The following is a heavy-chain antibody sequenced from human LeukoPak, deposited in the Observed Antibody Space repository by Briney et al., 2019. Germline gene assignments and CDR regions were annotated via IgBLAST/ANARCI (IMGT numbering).Heavy chain of an antibody. CDR1: GYSISSGYY. D-gene: IGHD1-26*01. J-gene: IGHJ4*02. CDR2: IYHSGST. Sequence: PSETLSLTCTVSGYSISSGYYWGWIRQPPGKGLEWIGSIYHSGSTYYNPSLKSRVTISVDTSKNQFSLKLSSVTAADTAVYYCATQPGSYTAYYFDYWGQGTLVTVSS. V-gene: IGHV4-38-2*02. CDR3: ATQPGSYTAYYFDY.